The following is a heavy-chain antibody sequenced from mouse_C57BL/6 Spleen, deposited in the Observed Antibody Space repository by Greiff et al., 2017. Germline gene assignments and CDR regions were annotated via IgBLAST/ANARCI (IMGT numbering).Heavy chain of an antibody. D-gene: IGHD1-1*01. CDR2: IHPSDSDT. Sequence: VQLQQPGAELVKPGASVKVSCKASGYTFTSYWMHWVKQRPGQGLEWIGRIHPSDSDTNYNQKFKGKATLTVDKSSSTAYMQLSSLTSEESAVYYWAILVARGYFDVWGTGTTVTVSS. V-gene: IGHV1-74*01. CDR3: AILVARGYFDV. J-gene: IGHJ1*03. CDR1: GYTFTSYW.